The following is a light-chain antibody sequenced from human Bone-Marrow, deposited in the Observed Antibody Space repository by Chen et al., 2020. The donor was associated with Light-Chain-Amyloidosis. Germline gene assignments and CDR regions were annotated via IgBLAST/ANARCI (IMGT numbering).Light chain of an antibody. CDR2: DAS. CDR1: QSVDSY. Sequence: IVLTQSPATLSLPPGQRATLSCRASQSVDSYLACYQQKPCQAPRLLIFDASNTATGIPARFSGSGSWTDFTLTISSLEPEDFAVYYCQQRRNWPRTFGQGTKVDIK. CDR3: QQRRNWPRT. V-gene: IGKV3-11*01. J-gene: IGKJ1*01.